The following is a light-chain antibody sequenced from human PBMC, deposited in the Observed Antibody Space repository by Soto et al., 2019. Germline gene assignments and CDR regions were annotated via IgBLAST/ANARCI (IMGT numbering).Light chain of an antibody. CDR3: QQRSNWPIT. Sequence: IVLTQSPATLSLSPGERATLSCRASQSVSSYLAWYQQKPGQAPRLLIYDASNRATAIPARFSGSGSGTDFTLTISSLEPEDLAVYYCQQRSNWPITFGPGTKVEIK. V-gene: IGKV3-11*01. CDR1: QSVSSY. J-gene: IGKJ3*01. CDR2: DAS.